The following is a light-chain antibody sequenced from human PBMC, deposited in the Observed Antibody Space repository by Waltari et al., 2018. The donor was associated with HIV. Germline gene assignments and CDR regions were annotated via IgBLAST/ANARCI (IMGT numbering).Light chain of an antibody. J-gene: IGKJ1*01. CDR3: QQYGASRT. CDR1: QSVRNNY. Sequence: DIVLTQSPGTLSLSPGERATLFCRASQSVRNNYLAWYFQKPGQAPRLLIYGASRRATDIPDRFSGSGSGRDFTLSIKRLEPEDFAVYYCQQYGASRTFGQGTKVEIK. V-gene: IGKV3-20*01. CDR2: GAS.